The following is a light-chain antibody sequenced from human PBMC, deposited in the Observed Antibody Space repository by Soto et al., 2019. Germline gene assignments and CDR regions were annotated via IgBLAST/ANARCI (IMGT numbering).Light chain of an antibody. J-gene: IGKJ2*01. V-gene: IGKV3-20*01. Sequence: EIVLTQSPATQSLSPGTRVTLHCRVSQPAEARHMAWYQHKPGQPPRLLIYKTTTRVSDIPDRFSGSGSGTDCAHTVARLEPDDCAVYYCQHYGYSPTEVYFGPGTKLET. CDR3: QHYGYSPTEVY. CDR1: QPAEARH. CDR2: KTT.